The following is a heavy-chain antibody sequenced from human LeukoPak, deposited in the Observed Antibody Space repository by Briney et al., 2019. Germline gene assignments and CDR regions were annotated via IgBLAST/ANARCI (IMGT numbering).Heavy chain of an antibody. CDR2: ISYDGSNK. CDR1: GFTFSSYA. V-gene: IGHV3-30-3*01. CDR3: ARDRPKFGSGSPQLGY. Sequence: PGRSLGLSCAASGFTFSSYAMHWVRQAPGKGLEWVAVISYDGSNKYYADSVKGRFTISRDNSKNTLYLQMNSLRAEDTAVYYCARDRPKFGSGSPQLGYWGQGTLVTVSS. J-gene: IGHJ4*02. D-gene: IGHD3-10*01.